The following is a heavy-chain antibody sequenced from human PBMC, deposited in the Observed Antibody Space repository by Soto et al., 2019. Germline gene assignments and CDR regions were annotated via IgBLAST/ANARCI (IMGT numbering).Heavy chain of an antibody. CDR3: AKGTVTAADY. J-gene: IGHJ4*02. CDR2: ISPYNGNT. CDR1: GYSFTNYG. V-gene: IGHV1-18*01. Sequence: QVQVVQSGAEVKSPGASVNISCKTSGYSFTNYGITWVRQAPGQGLDWMGWISPYNGNTNYAQMLQDRVTMTTDTSTATAYMELRNLRSDNTAVYYCAKGTVTAADYWGQGTLVTVTS. D-gene: IGHD2-21*02.